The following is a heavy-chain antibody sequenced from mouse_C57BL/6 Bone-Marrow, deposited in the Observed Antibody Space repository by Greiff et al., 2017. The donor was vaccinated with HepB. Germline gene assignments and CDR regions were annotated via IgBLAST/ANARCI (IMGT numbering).Heavy chain of an antibody. Sequence: QVQLKESGPGLVQPSQSLSITCTVSGFSLTSYCVHWVRQSPGKGLEWLGVIWRGGSTDYNAAFMSRLSITKDNSKSQVFFKMNRLKAADTAIYYCAKNRRQVRLGYCDYWGQGTTLTVSS. J-gene: IGHJ2*01. V-gene: IGHV2-5*01. CDR2: IWRGGST. D-gene: IGHD3-2*02. CDR3: AKNRRQVRLGYCDY. CDR1: GFSLTSYC.